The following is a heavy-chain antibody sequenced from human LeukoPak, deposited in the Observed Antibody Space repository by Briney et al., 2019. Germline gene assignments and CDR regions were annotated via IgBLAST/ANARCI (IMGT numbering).Heavy chain of an antibody. D-gene: IGHD3-9*01. CDR2: INHSGST. CDR1: GGSFSGYY. Sequence: PSETLSLTCAVYGGSFSGYYWSWIRQPPGKGLEWIGEINHSGSTNYNPSLKSRVTISVDTSKNQFSLKLSSVTAADTAVYYCARRRSSKLRYFDWLSTAPCFDYWGQGTLVTVSS. J-gene: IGHJ4*02. V-gene: IGHV4-34*01. CDR3: ARRRSSKLRYFDWLSTAPCFDY.